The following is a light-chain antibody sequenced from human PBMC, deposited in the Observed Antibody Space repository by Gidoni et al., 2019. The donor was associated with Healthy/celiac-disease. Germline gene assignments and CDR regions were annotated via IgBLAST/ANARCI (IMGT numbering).Light chain of an antibody. CDR1: QSVSSY. J-gene: IGKJ4*01. CDR3: QRRSNWLT. V-gene: IGKV3-11*01. Sequence: EIVLTQSPATLSLSPGERPTLSCRASQSVSSYLAWYQQKPGQAPRLLIYDASNRATGIPARFSGSGSGTDFTLTISSLEPEDFAVYYCQRRSNWLTFGGGTKVEIK. CDR2: DAS.